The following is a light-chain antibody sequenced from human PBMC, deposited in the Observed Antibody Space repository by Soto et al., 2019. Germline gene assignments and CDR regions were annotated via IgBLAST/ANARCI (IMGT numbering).Light chain of an antibody. CDR2: GAS. CDR1: QSVSSSY. V-gene: IGKV3-20*01. CDR3: QQYGSSPSLT. J-gene: IGKJ4*01. Sequence: EIVLTQSPGTLSLSPGERATLSCRASQSVSSSYLAWYQQKPGQAPRLLIYGASSRPTRNPDRFSGSGSGTDFTLTISRLEPEDFAVYYCQQYGSSPSLTFGGGTKVEIK.